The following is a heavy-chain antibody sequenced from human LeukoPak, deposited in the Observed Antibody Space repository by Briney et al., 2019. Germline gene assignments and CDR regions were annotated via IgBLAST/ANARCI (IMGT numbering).Heavy chain of an antibody. CDR1: GGSISSYY. J-gene: IGHJ4*02. Sequence: PSETLSLTCTVSGGSISSYYWSWIRQPAGKGLEWIGRIYTSGSTNYNPSLKSRVTMSVDTSKNQFSLKLSSVTAADTAVYYCARDHIAAAGTMTFDYWGQGTLVTVSS. V-gene: IGHV4-4*07. CDR2: IYTSGST. CDR3: ARDHIAAAGTMTFDY. D-gene: IGHD6-13*01.